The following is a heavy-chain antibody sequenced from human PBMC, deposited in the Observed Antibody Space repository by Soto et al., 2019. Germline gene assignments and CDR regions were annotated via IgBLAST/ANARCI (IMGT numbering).Heavy chain of an antibody. CDR3: AHKTYYGAGSLDY. Sequence: QITLKESGPTLVKPTQTLTLTCTFSGFSLSTGVGVGWIRQPPGTALECLALIYWDDDKRYSSSLKSRLTTTKETTKNQVVLIMTNMDPVDTATYYCAHKTYYGAGSLDYWGQGILVTVSS. CDR1: GFSLSTGVG. J-gene: IGHJ4*02. CDR2: IYWDDDK. D-gene: IGHD3-10*01. V-gene: IGHV2-5*02.